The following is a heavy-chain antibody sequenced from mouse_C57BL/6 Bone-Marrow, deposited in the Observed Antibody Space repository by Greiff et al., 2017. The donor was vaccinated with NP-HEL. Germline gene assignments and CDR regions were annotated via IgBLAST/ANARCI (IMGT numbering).Heavy chain of an antibody. D-gene: IGHD2-1*01. CDR2: ISSGGSYT. V-gene: IGHV5-6*01. Sequence: EVQGVESGGDLVKPGGSLKLSCAASGFTFSSYGMSWVRQTPDKRLEWVATISSGGSYTYYPDSVKGRFTISRDNAKNTLYLQMSSLTSEDTAMYYCARRYYGNYNFDYWGQGTTLTVSS. CDR1: GFTFSSYG. CDR3: ARRYYGNYNFDY. J-gene: IGHJ2*01.